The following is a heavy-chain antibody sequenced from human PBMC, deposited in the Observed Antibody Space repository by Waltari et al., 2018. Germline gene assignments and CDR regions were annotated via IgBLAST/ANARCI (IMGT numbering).Heavy chain of an antibody. CDR1: GFTFSSYS. CDR2: ISSSSSTI. CDR3: ARGDSGSSSLTEWFDP. J-gene: IGHJ5*02. V-gene: IGHV3-48*04. Sequence: EVQLVESGGGLVQPGGSLRLSCAASGFTFSSYSMNWVRQAPGKGLEWVSYISSSSSTIYYADSVKGRFTISRDNAKNSLYLQMNSLRAEDTAVYYCARGDSGSSSLTEWFDPWGQGTLVTVSS. D-gene: IGHD1-26*01.